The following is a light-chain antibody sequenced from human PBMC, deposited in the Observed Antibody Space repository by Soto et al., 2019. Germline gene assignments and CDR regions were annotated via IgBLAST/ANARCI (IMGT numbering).Light chain of an antibody. CDR3: QQYGSLSWT. CDR1: QSVTSTY. Sequence: EIVWTPSPGSLSLSPGERATLSCRASQSVTSTYLAWYQQKPGQAPTIIIFGASGRATGIPDRFSVSGSGTDFTLTISRLEHEDFAVYYCQQYGSLSWTFGQGTKVDIK. CDR2: GAS. V-gene: IGKV3-20*01. J-gene: IGKJ1*01.